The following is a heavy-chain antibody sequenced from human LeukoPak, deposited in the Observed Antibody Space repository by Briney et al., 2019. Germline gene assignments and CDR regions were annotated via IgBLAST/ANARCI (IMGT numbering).Heavy chain of an antibody. CDR3: ARLDIVATMGFDY. Sequence: SQTLSLTCTVSGGSISSGSYYWSWIRQPAGKGLEWIGRIYTSGSTNYNPSLKSRVTISVDTSKNQFSLKLSSVTAADTAVYYCARLDIVATMGFDYWGQGTLVTVSS. V-gene: IGHV4-61*02. CDR2: IYTSGST. CDR1: GGSISSGSYY. J-gene: IGHJ4*02. D-gene: IGHD5-12*01.